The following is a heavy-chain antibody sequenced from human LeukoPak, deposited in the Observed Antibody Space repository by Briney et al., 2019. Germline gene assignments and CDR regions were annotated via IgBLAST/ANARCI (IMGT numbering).Heavy chain of an antibody. CDR3: ARGVVTDDYYMDV. J-gene: IGHJ6*03. D-gene: IGHD2-21*02. Sequence: SETLSLTCSVSGGSITSGRYYRTWIRQPAGKGLEWIGRLYTNDNTNYDPSLESRVSISVGTSKSQFYLQLTSVTAADTAVYFCARGVVTDDYYMDVWGKGITVIVSS. CDR2: LYTNDNT. V-gene: IGHV4-61*02. CDR1: GGSITSGRYY.